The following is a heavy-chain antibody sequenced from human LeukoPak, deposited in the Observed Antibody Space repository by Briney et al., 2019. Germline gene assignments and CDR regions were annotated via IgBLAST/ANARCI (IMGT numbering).Heavy chain of an antibody. J-gene: IGHJ4*02. CDR1: GFTFSSYA. Sequence: PGRSLRLSCAASGFTFSSYAMHWVRQAPGKGLEWVAVISYDGSNKYYADSVKGRFTISRDNSKNTLYLQMNSLRAEDTAVYYCARDLASSGSYYNTLDYWGQGTLVTVSS. V-gene: IGHV3-30*01. CDR3: ARDLASSGSYYNTLDY. CDR2: ISYDGSNK. D-gene: IGHD1-26*01.